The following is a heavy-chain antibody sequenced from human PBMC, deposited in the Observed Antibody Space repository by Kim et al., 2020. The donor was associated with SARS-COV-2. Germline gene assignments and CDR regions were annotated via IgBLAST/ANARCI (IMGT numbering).Heavy chain of an antibody. J-gene: IGHJ5*02. D-gene: IGHD3-10*01. CDR1: GYTFTSYY. V-gene: IGHV1-46*01. CDR2: LNPSSSTT. Sequence: ASVKVSCKASGYTFTSYYMHWVRQVPGQGLEWMGILNPSSSTTAFAHKFQARFTVTWDTSTSTVYMELSSLRSDDTAVYYCARGGGYGSGTYTAFDPWGQGTLVTVSS. CDR3: ARGGGYGSGTYTAFDP.